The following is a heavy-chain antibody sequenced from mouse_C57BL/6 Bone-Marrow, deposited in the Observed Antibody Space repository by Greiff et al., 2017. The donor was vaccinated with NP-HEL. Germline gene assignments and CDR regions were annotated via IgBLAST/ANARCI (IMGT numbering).Heavy chain of an antibody. CDR2: IHPSDSDT. V-gene: IGHV1-74*01. D-gene: IGHD1-1*01. J-gene: IGHJ1*03. CDR1: GYTFTSYW. Sequence: QVQLQQPGAELVKPGASVKVSCKASGYTFTSYWMHWVKQRPGQGLEWIGRIHPSDSDTNYNQKLKGKATLTVDKSSRTAYMLHSSLTSEAYPVYYWAIHYGSCYWYFDVWGKGTTVTVSS. CDR3: AIHYGSCYWYFDV.